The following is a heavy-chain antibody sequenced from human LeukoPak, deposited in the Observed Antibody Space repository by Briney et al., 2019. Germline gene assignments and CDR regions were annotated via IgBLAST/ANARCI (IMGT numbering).Heavy chain of an antibody. D-gene: IGHD3-10*01. V-gene: IGHV3-20*01. Sequence: GGSLRPSCAASGFTFDDYGMSWVRQAPGKGLEWVSGINWNGGSTGYADSVKGRFTISRDNAKNSLYLQMNSLRAEDTALYHCARGLSSGSFPWFDPWGQGTLVTVSS. CDR2: INWNGGST. CDR1: GFTFDDYG. J-gene: IGHJ5*02. CDR3: ARGLSSGSFPWFDP.